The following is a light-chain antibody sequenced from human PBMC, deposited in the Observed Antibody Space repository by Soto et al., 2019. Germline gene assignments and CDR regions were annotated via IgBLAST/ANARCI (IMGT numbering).Light chain of an antibody. CDR1: SSDVGGYNY. V-gene: IGLV2-14*01. Sequence: QSVLTQPASVSGSPGQSITISCTGTSSDVGGYNYVSWYQQHPGKAPQLLIYDVSSRPSGVSNRFSGSKSGNTASLTLSGLQGEDEADYYCSSYTSSSTWVFGGGTQLTVL. CDR2: DVS. J-gene: IGLJ3*02. CDR3: SSYTSSSTWV.